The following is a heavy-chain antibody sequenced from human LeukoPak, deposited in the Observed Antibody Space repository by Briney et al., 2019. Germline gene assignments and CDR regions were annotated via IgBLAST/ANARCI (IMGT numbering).Heavy chain of an antibody. CDR1: GGSITSYY. D-gene: IGHD3-10*01. Sequence: SETLSLTCTVSGGSITSYYWSWIRQSPGKGLEWIGYIHYSGTATYNPALKSRVTISIDTSKNQFSLKLSSVTAADTAVYYCARDRGTAGLDIWGQGTMVTVSS. V-gene: IGHV4-59*12. CDR3: ARDRGTAGLDI. J-gene: IGHJ3*02. CDR2: IHYSGTA.